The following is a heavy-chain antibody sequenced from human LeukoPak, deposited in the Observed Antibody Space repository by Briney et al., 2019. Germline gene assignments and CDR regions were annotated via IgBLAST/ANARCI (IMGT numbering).Heavy chain of an antibody. J-gene: IGHJ3*02. Sequence: PSETLSLTCTVSGGSISSSSYYWGWIRQPPGKGLEWIGSIYYSGSTYYNPSLKSRVTISVDTSKNQFSLKLSSVTAADTAMYYCARDLSGMVYAMQDPGEANDAFDIWGQGTMVTVSS. CDR3: ARDLSGMVYAMQDPGEANDAFDI. CDR1: GGSISSSSYY. CDR2: IYYSGST. D-gene: IGHD2-8*01. V-gene: IGHV4-39*07.